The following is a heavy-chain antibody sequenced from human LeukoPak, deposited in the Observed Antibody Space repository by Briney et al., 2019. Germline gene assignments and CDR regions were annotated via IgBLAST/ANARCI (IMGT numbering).Heavy chain of an antibody. Sequence: GASVKVSCKASGGTFSSYAISWVRQAPGQGLEWMGGIIPIFGTANYAQKFQGRVTITADKSTSTAYMELSSLRSEDTAVYYCARGDPGIAAAGTAGRPFYYYYYMDVWGKGTTVTISS. V-gene: IGHV1-69*06. D-gene: IGHD6-13*01. CDR3: ARGDPGIAAAGTAGRPFYYYYYMDV. CDR2: IIPIFGTA. CDR1: GGTFSSYA. J-gene: IGHJ6*03.